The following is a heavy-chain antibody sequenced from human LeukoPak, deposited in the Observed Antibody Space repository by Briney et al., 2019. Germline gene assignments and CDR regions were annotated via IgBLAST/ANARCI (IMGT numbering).Heavy chain of an antibody. D-gene: IGHD2-15*01. CDR2: IYESGST. V-gene: IGHV4-34*01. CDR1: GESLISYY. Sequence: PSETLSLTCAVYGESLISYYWRWIRQPPGKGLEWIGEIYESGSTEYNPSLKSRVTISMVPSKQQFSLSLTSVTAADTAVYYCARGAWATRLGSWGLGTPVIVSS. J-gene: IGHJ4*02. CDR3: ARGAWATRLGS.